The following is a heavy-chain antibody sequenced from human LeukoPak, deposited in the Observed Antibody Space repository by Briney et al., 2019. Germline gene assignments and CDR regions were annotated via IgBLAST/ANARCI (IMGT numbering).Heavy chain of an antibody. CDR2: IKSKTDGGTI. CDR1: GFTFSNAW. D-gene: IGHD3-22*01. Sequence: GGSLRLSCAASGFTFSNAWMNWVRQSPGRGLEWVGRIKSKTDGGTIDYGAPVKVRFTISRDDSKNTLFLQMNSLKTEDTAMYHCTTGVRDSSGYYNFDYWGQGTLVTVSS. V-gene: IGHV3-15*01. CDR3: TTGVRDSSGYYNFDY. J-gene: IGHJ4*02.